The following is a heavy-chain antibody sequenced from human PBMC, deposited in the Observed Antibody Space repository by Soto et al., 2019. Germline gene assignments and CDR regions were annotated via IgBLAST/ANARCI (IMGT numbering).Heavy chain of an antibody. CDR1: GGSISSYNYY. D-gene: IGHD6-25*01. CDR2: IYNGGTT. V-gene: IGHV4-39*01. CDR3: ARKINGAASKHPES. Sequence: QPQMQESVPGLVKPSETLFLTCSVSGGSISSYNYYWGWIRQPPGKGLEWIGSIYNGGTTSYNASLKRRVTISVDTSKNQVSLRLTSVSVADTAVYYCARKINGAASKHPESWGQGNLGIVS. J-gene: IGHJ5*02.